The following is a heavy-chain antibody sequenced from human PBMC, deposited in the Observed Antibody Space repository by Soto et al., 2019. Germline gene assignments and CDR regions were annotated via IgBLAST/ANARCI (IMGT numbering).Heavy chain of an antibody. D-gene: IGHD3-22*01. V-gene: IGHV3-74*01. CDR1: GFTFSSYW. CDR3: ARSDTLIRSGYCYSNYYYGMDV. Sequence: GGSLRLSCAASGFTFSSYWMHWVRQAPGKGLVWVSRINSDGSSTSYADSVKGRFTISRDNAKNTLYLQMNSLRAEDTAVYYCARSDTLIRSGYCYSNYYYGMDVWGQGTTVTVSS. J-gene: IGHJ6*02. CDR2: INSDGSST.